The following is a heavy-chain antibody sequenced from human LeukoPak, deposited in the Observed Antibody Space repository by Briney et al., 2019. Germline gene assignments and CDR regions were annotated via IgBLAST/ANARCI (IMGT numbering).Heavy chain of an antibody. D-gene: IGHD3-10*01. CDR2: IHTNGST. J-gene: IGHJ4*02. CDR1: GVSIRSYY. CDR3: ARDQYYYGSGSYIDY. Sequence: SSETLSLTCTVSGVSIRSYYWSCIRQPAGKGLEWIGRIHTNGSTNYNPSLKSRVTMSVDTSKNQFSLNLSSVIAADTAVYYCARDQYYYGSGSYIDYWGQGTLVTVSS. V-gene: IGHV4-4*07.